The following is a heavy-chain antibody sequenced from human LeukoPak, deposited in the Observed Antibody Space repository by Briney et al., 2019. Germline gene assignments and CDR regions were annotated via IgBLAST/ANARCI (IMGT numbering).Heavy chain of an antibody. CDR3: ALFSGYYLPNNWFDP. V-gene: IGHV1-69*13. Sequence: SVKVPCKASGGTFSSYAISWVRQAPGQGLEWMGGIIPIFGTANYAQKFQGRVTITADESTSTAYMELSSLRPEDTAVYYCALFSGYYLPNNWFDPWGQGTLVTVSS. D-gene: IGHD3-22*01. J-gene: IGHJ5*02. CDR2: IIPIFGTA. CDR1: GGTFSSYA.